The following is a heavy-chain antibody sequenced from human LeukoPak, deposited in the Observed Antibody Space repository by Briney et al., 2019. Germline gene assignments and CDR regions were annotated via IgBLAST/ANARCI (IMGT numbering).Heavy chain of an antibody. V-gene: IGHV3-11*01. J-gene: IGHJ4*02. Sequence: GGSLRLSCAASGFTFSDYYMSWIRQAPGKGLEWVSYISSSGSTIYYADSVKGRFTISRDNAKNSLYLQTNSLRAEDTAVYYCARDPGYYDFWSGYHPYYFDYWGQGTLVTVSS. CDR3: ARDPGYYDFWSGYHPYYFDY. CDR1: GFTFSDYY. D-gene: IGHD3-3*01. CDR2: ISSSGSTI.